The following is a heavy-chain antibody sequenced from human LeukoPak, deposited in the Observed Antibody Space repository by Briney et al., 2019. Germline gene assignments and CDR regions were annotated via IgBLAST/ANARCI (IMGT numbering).Heavy chain of an antibody. D-gene: IGHD1-26*01. CDR1: GFTFTSYS. V-gene: IGHV3-23*01. J-gene: IGHJ4*02. CDR3: AKGGKWDVTPFDY. Sequence: GGSLRLSCAAPGFTFTSYSMNWVRQAPGKGLEWVSTISGGGGSTYYADSVKGRFTISRDNSKNTLYLQVNSLRAEDTAVYYCAKGGKWDVTPFDYWGQGTLVTVSS. CDR2: ISGGGGST.